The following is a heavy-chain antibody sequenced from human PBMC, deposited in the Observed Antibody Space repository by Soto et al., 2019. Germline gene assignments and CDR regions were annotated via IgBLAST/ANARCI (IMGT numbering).Heavy chain of an antibody. Sequence: QVQLVQSGAEVKKPGASVKVSCKESGYTFTSYYMHWVRPSPGQGLEWMGIINPSGGSTSYAQKFQGRVTMTRDTSTSTVYMELSSLRSEDTAVYYCARWGYYDSSGYYYVTYYYGMDVWGQGTTVTVAS. D-gene: IGHD3-22*01. CDR3: ARWGYYDSSGYYYVTYYYGMDV. V-gene: IGHV1-46*01. J-gene: IGHJ6*02. CDR2: INPSGGST. CDR1: GYTFTSYY.